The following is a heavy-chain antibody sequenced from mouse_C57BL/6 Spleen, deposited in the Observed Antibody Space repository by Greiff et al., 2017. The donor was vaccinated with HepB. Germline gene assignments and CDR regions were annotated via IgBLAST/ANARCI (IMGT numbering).Heavy chain of an antibody. CDR2: INPNSGGT. D-gene: IGHD2-3*01. CDR3: ARAIDGYLPYYYAMDY. CDR1: GYTFTSYW. J-gene: IGHJ4*01. Sequence: QVQLQQPGAELVKPGASVKLSCKASGYTFTSYWMHWVKQRPGRGLEWIGRINPNSGGTKYNEKFKSKATLTVDKPSSTAYMQLSSLTSEDSAVYYCARAIDGYLPYYYAMDYWGQGTSVTVSS. V-gene: IGHV1-72*01.